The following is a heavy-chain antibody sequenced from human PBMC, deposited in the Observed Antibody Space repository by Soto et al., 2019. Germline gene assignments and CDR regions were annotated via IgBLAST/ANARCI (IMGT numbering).Heavy chain of an antibody. CDR2: VYYTGST. CDR1: GGSISSSSYY. CDR3: ARAPRSSSLKFGFFTLFWFDP. J-gene: IGHJ5*02. Sequence: SETLSLTCTVSGGSISSSSYYWVWIRQPPGKGLEWIGSVYYTGSTYYNPSLKSRITISVDTSKNQFSLKLRSVTAADTAVYYCARAPRSSSLKFGFFTLFWFDPWGKGTLVTVSS. D-gene: IGHD6-6*01. V-gene: IGHV4-39*01.